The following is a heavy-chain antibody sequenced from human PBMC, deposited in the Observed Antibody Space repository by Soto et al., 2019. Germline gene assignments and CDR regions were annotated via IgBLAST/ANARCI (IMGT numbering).Heavy chain of an antibody. J-gene: IGHJ4*02. V-gene: IGHV3-23*01. CDR3: ANLRGVTTGGD. D-gene: IGHD4-17*01. CDR2: IGASGGSK. CDR1: GFTFSNYA. Sequence: DVQLLESGGGLVQPGGSLRLSCSVSGFTFSNYAMTWVRQAPGKGLEWLSGIGASGGSKYYADSVKGRFTISRDNSKNTLYLQRNSLRAEDPPLYYCANLRGVTTGGDWGQGTLVTVSS.